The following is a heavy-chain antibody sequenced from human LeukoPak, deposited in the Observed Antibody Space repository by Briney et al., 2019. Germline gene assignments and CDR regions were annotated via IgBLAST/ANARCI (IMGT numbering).Heavy chain of an antibody. CDR3: ARPAAKTHDAFDI. J-gene: IGHJ3*02. CDR2: IKQDGSEK. V-gene: IGHV3-7*01. CDR1: GFTFSSYW. Sequence: GGSLRLSCAASGFTFSSYWMSWVRQAPGKGLEWVANIKQDGSEKYYVDSVKGRFTISRDNAKNSLYLQMNSLRAEDTAVYYCARPAAKTHDAFDIWGQGTMVTVSS. D-gene: IGHD2-2*01.